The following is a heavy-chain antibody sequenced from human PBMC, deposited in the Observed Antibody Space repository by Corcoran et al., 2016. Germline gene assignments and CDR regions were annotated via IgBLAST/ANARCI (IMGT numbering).Heavy chain of an antibody. CDR2: INHSGST. CDR3: ARGRAVHYFDY. D-gene: IGHD1-1*01. V-gene: IGHV4-34*01. J-gene: IGHJ4*02. CDR1: GGSFSGYY. Sequence: QVQLQQWGAGLLQPSETLSLPCAVYGGSFSGYYWSCIRQPPGKGLEWIGEINHSGSTNYNPSLKSRVTISVDTTKNQFSLKLSSVTAADTAVYYCARGRAVHYFDYWGQGTLVTVSS.